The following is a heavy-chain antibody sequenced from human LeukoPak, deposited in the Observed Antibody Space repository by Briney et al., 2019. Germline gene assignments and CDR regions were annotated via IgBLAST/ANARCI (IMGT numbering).Heavy chain of an antibody. CDR3: ARDVRSSGYYAHFDY. D-gene: IGHD3-22*01. V-gene: IGHV4-38-2*02. J-gene: IGHJ4*02. CDR2: IYHSGST. Sequence: TLSLTCTVSGYSISSGYYWGWIRQPPGKGLEWIGSIYHSGSTYYNPSLKSRVTISVDTSKNQFSLKLSSVTAADTAVYYCARDVRSSGYYAHFDYWGQGTLVTVSS. CDR1: GYSISSGYY.